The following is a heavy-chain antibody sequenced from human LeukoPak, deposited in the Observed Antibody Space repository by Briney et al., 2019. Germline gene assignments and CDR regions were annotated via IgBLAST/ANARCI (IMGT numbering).Heavy chain of an antibody. CDR3: ARDRKQWLVPHYYYYGMDV. CDR1: GGSFSGYY. CDR2: INHSGST. D-gene: IGHD6-19*01. Sequence: SETLSLTCAVYGGSFSGYYWSWIRQPPGKGLEWIREINHSGSTNYNPSLKSRVTISVDTSKNQFSLKLSSVTAADTAVYYCARDRKQWLVPHYYYYGMDVWGQGTTVTVSS. V-gene: IGHV4-34*01. J-gene: IGHJ6*02.